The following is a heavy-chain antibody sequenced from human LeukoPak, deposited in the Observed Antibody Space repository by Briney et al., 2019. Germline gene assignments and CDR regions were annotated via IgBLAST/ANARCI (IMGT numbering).Heavy chain of an antibody. J-gene: IGHJ4*02. Sequence: ASVKVSCKASGYTFTGYYMHWVRQAPGQGLEWMGWINPNSGGTNYAQKFQGRVTMTRDTSISTAYMELSRLRSDDTAVYYCARGSYYYDSREGPFDYWGQGTLVTVSS. CDR1: GYTFTGYY. D-gene: IGHD3-22*01. V-gene: IGHV1-2*02. CDR3: ARGSYYYDSREGPFDY. CDR2: INPNSGGT.